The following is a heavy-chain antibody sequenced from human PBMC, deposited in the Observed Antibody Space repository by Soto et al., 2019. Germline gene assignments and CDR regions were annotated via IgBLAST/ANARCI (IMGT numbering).Heavy chain of an antibody. CDR1: AGSMNGGGYS. J-gene: IGHJ4*02. Sequence: SQNRSLTSLVSAGSMNGGGYSWSWYRQPPGKGLEWIGYIYHSGSTYYNPSLKSRVAISVDRSKNQFSLKLSSVTAADTAVYYCARVPDYWGQGALVT. CDR2: IYHSGST. CDR3: ARVPDY. V-gene: IGHV4-30-2*01.